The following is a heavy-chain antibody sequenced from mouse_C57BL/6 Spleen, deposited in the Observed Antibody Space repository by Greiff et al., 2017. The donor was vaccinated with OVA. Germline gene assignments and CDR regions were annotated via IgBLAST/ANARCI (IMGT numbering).Heavy chain of an antibody. D-gene: IGHD1-1*01. CDR1: GYSFTDYN. CDR2: INPNYGTT. V-gene: IGHV1-39*01. CDR3: ASYYGSSPYWYFDV. Sequence: VQLQQSGPELVKPGASVKISCKASGYSFTDYNMNWVKQSNGKSLEWIGVINPNYGTTSYNQKFKGKATLTVDQSSSTAYMQLNSLTSEDSAVYYCASYYGSSPYWYFDVWGTGTTVTVSS. J-gene: IGHJ1*03.